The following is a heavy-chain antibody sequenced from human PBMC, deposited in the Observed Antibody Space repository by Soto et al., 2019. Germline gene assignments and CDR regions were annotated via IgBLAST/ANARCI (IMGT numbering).Heavy chain of an antibody. CDR2: ISWNSGRI. D-gene: IGHD3-16*01. J-gene: IGHJ6*02. Sequence: EMQLVESGGGLVQPGMSLRLSCAASGFTFDDYAMYWVRQVPGKGLEWVSGISWNSGRIGYADSVKGRFTISRDNAKTSLYLQMNSLRPEDKALYYCTKARLWGGDGYNSYYYNAMDVWGQGTTVTVSS. CDR1: GFTFDDYA. CDR3: TKARLWGGDGYNSYYYNAMDV. V-gene: IGHV3-9*01.